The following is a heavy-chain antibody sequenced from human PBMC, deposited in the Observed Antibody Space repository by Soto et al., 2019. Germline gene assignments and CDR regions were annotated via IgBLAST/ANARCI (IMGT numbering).Heavy chain of an antibody. Sequence: GGSLRLSCAASGFTFSSYGLHWVRQAPGKGLEWVAVISYDGSNKYYADSVKGRFTISRDSSKNTLYLQMNSLSAEDTAVYYCAKVPYTQQWLAPIESWGKGTLVTVSA. CDR2: ISYDGSNK. V-gene: IGHV3-30*18. D-gene: IGHD6-19*01. CDR3: AKVPYTQQWLAPIES. J-gene: IGHJ4*02. CDR1: GFTFSSYG.